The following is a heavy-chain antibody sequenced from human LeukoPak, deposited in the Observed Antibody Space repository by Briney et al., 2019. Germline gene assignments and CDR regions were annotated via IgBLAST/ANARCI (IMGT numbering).Heavy chain of an antibody. Sequence: ASVKVSCQASGYNFNSFGITWVRQAPGQGLEWVGWISAYNGNTNYAQKLQGRVTMTTDTSTSTAYMELRSLRSDDTAVYYCARGGGYDYYYYYYMDVWGKGTTVTVSS. V-gene: IGHV1-18*01. CDR1: GYNFNSFG. J-gene: IGHJ6*03. D-gene: IGHD5-12*01. CDR3: ARGGGYDYYYYYYMDV. CDR2: ISAYNGNT.